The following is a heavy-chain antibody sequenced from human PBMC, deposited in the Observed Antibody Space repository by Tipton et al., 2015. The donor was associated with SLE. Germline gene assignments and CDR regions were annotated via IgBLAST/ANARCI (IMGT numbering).Heavy chain of an antibody. CDR2: ISYSDNT. CDR3: ARHRSGSSLLDP. CDR1: GGSISSYY. V-gene: IGHV4-39*07. D-gene: IGHD1-26*01. Sequence: LRLSCTVSGGSISSYYWGWIRQPPGKGLEWIGRISYSDNTYYNPSLSSRVTLLLNMSKNQFSLKVSSVTAADTAVYYCARHRSGSSLLDPWGQGTLVTVAS. J-gene: IGHJ5*02.